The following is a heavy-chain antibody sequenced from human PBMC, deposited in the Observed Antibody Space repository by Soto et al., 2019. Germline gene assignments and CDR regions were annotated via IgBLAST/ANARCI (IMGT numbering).Heavy chain of an antibody. CDR3: ARASYSKNSMDV. Sequence: QVQLVESGGGVVQPGRSLRLSCAASGFTFSSYGMHWVRQAPGKGLEWVAVIWYDGSNKYYADSVKGQFTISRDNSKNTLYLQMNSLRAEDTAVYYCARASYSKNSMDVWGQGTTVTVSS. CDR2: IWYDGSNK. D-gene: IGHD4-4*01. CDR1: GFTFSSYG. V-gene: IGHV3-33*01. J-gene: IGHJ6*02.